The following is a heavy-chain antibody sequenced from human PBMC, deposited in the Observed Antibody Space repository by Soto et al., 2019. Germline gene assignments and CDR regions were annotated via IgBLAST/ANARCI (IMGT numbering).Heavy chain of an antibody. CDR2: ISGSDGKT. D-gene: IGHD2-15*01. V-gene: IGHV3-23*01. CDR1: GFSFGSYA. Sequence: PVGSLRLSCASSGFSFGSYALSCVRQAPGKWLEWVSTISGSDGKTFYADSVKGRFSISRDTSQNTLYLQMNSLRADDTAIYYCARWRCLDYSALGTRVTVS. CDR3: ARWRCLDY. J-gene: IGHJ4*02.